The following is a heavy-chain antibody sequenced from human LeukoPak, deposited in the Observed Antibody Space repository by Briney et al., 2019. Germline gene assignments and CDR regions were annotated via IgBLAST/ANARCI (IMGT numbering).Heavy chain of an antibody. Sequence: SETLSLTRTVSGGSISSYYWSWIWQPPGKGMEWIGYIYYSGSTNYNPSLKSRVTISVDTSKNQFSLKLSSVTAADTAVYYCARVLHDYGYDYWGQGTLVTVSS. CDR3: ARVLHDYGYDY. V-gene: IGHV4-59*01. CDR2: IYYSGST. J-gene: IGHJ4*02. CDR1: GGSISSYY. D-gene: IGHD5-18*01.